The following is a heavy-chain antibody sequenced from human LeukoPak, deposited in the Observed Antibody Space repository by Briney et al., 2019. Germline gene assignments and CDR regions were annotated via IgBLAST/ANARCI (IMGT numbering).Heavy chain of an antibody. J-gene: IGHJ4*02. Sequence: RHGESLKISCKASGYNFPKSWIGWVRQMPGKSLEWMGIIYPHDSDTRYSPSFQGQVTISADKSNTTAYLQWSSLKASDTAIYYCAGHSTSASGTYALDYWGQGTLVAVSS. CDR3: AGHSTSASGTYALDY. CDR2: IYPHDSDT. CDR1: GYNFPKSW. D-gene: IGHD3-10*01. V-gene: IGHV5-51*01.